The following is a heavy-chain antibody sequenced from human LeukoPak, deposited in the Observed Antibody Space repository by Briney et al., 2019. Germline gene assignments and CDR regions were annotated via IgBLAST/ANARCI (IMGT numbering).Heavy chain of an antibody. CDR3: AKDSSGYYDGAFDI. D-gene: IGHD3-22*01. V-gene: IGHV3-20*04. CDR2: INWNGGST. CDR1: GXTFDDFG. J-gene: IGHJ3*02. Sequence: GGSLRLSCAASGXTFDDFGMSWVRQVPGKGLEWVSGINWNGGSTGYADSVKGRFTIARGNAKNSLFLQMNSLRAEDTALYYCAKDSSGYYDGAFDIWGQGTMVTVSS.